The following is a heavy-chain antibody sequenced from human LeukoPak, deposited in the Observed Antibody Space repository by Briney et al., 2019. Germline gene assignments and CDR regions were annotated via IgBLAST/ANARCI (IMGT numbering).Heavy chain of an antibody. Sequence: PSETLSLTCTVSGGSISSYYWSWIRQPPGKGLEWIGYIYYSGSTNYNPSLKSRVTISADTSKNQCSLKLSSVTAADTAVYYCAREIVWGSGTLNAFDIWGQGTMVTVSS. CDR1: GGSISSYY. CDR3: AREIVWGSGTLNAFDI. D-gene: IGHD3-10*01. CDR2: IYYSGST. J-gene: IGHJ3*02. V-gene: IGHV4-59*01.